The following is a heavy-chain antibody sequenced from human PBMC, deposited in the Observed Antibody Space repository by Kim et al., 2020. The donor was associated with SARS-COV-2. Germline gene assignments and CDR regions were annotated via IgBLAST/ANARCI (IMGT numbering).Heavy chain of an antibody. CDR3: VRNGELDWVAASESAVATWLDP. V-gene: IGHV3-30*03. CDR2: ISYARSS. CDR1: GFTFVNYA. D-gene: IGHD2-21*01. Sequence: GGSLRLSCSASGFTFVNYAMHWVRQGPGKGLEWLALISYARSSYSADSVKGRFAVSRDNSKDILYLQMNDLRPEDTGVYYCVRNGELDWVAASESAVATWLDPWGQGSLVTVSS. J-gene: IGHJ5*02.